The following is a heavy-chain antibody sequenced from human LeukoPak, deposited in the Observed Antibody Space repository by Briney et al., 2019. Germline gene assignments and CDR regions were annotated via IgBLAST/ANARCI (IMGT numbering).Heavy chain of an antibody. D-gene: IGHD1-14*01. CDR1: GFTFSRYS. CDR2: ISTGSSYI. J-gene: IGHJ3*02. Sequence: GGSLRLSCAASGFTFSRYSMNWVRRAPGKGLEWVSSISTGSSYIYYADSVKGRFTISRDNAKNSLYLQMNSLRAEDTAVYYCAKPARTDAFDIWGQGTMITVSS. CDR3: AKPARTDAFDI. V-gene: IGHV3-21*04.